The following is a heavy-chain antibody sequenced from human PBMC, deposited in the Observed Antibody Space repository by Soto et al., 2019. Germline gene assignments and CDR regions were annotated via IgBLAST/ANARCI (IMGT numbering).Heavy chain of an antibody. V-gene: IGHV4-39*01. CDR2: IYYSGGT. Sequence: QLQLQESGPGLVKPSETLSLTCTVSGGSISSSSYYWGWIRQPPGKGLEWIGSIYYSGGTYYNPSLKSRVTISVDTSKNQFSLKLSSVTAADTAVYYCARRNSGWYDYYFDYWGQGTLVTVSS. J-gene: IGHJ4*02. CDR3: ARRNSGWYDYYFDY. CDR1: GGSISSSSYY. D-gene: IGHD6-19*01.